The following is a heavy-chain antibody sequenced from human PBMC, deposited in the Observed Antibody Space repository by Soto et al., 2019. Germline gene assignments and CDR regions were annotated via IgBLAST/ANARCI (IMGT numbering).Heavy chain of an antibody. CDR2: ILADYKT. Sequence: EVQLLDSGGGLVQPGGSLTLSCAASGFTFSDYTMSWVRQAPGKVLECISVILADYKTYYTDSVRGRFTISRDNSKNTLYLEMNSLRAEDTAVYYCARRTNGYFAYWGQGALVTVSS. D-gene: IGHD2-8*01. CDR1: GFTFSDYT. CDR3: ARRTNGYFAY. J-gene: IGHJ4*02. V-gene: IGHV3-23*03.